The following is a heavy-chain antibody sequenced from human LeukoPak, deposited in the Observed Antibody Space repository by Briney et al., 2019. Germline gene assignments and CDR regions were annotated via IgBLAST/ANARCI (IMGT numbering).Heavy chain of an antibody. CDR1: GFTFSDYG. J-gene: IGHJ6*03. CDR2: ISSSSSYI. D-gene: IGHD3-3*01. CDR3: AREGRLSITYYDFWSGYYYYYYMDV. Sequence: GGTLRLSCAASGFTFSDYGMSWVRQAPGKGLEWVSSISSSSSYIYYADSVKGRFTISRDNAKNSLYLQMNSLRAEDTAVYYCAREGRLSITYYDFWSGYYYYYYMDVWGKGTTVTVSS. V-gene: IGHV3-21*01.